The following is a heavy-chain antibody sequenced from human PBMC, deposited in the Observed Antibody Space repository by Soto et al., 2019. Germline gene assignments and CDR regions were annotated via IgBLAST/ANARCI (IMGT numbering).Heavy chain of an antibody. Sequence: SSETLSLTCAVYGGSFSGYYWSWIRQPPGKGLEWIGEINHSGSTNYNPSLKSRVTISVDTSKNQFSLKLSSVTPEDTAVYYCARYTSNWYLDPWGQGTLVTVSS. CDR3: ARYTSNWYLDP. CDR1: GGSFSGYY. D-gene: IGHD6-13*01. V-gene: IGHV4-34*01. CDR2: INHSGST. J-gene: IGHJ5*02.